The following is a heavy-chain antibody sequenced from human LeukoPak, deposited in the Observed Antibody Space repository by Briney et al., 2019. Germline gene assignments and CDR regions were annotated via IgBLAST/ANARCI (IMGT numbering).Heavy chain of an antibody. CDR2: ISYDGSNK. V-gene: IGHV3-30*04. CDR3: AREWELFDDAFDI. CDR1: GFTFSSYA. Sequence: GGSLRLSCAASGFTFSSYAVHWVRQAPGKGLEGVAVISYDGSNKYYADSVKGRFTISRDNSKNTLYLQMNSLRAEDTAVYYCAREWELFDDAFDIWGQGTMVTVSS. D-gene: IGHD1-26*01. J-gene: IGHJ3*02.